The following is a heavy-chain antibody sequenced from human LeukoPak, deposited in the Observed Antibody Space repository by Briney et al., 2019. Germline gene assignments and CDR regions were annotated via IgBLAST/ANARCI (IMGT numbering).Heavy chain of an antibody. D-gene: IGHD3-22*01. CDR2: IIPIFGTA. V-gene: IGHV1-69*05. Sequence: ASVKVSXKASGGTFSSYAISWVRQAPGQGLEWIGRIIPIFGTANYAQKFQGRVTITTDESTSTAYMELSSLRSEDTAVYYCARDGGYYYDSSFDYWGQGTLVTVSS. CDR3: ARDGGYYYDSSFDY. CDR1: GGTFSSYA. J-gene: IGHJ4*02.